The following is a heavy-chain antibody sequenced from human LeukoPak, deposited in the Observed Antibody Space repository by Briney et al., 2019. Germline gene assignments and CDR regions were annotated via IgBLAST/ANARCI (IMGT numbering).Heavy chain of an antibody. J-gene: IGHJ3*02. Sequence: ASVKVSCKASGYTFTSYGISWVRQAPGQGLEWMGWISAYNGNTNYAQKLQGRVTMTTDTSTSTAYMELRSLRSDDTAVYYCARVMFPTTYYDILTDQAFDIWGQGTMVTVSS. CDR3: ARVMFPTTYYDILTDQAFDI. CDR1: GYTFTSYG. V-gene: IGHV1-18*01. D-gene: IGHD3-9*01. CDR2: ISAYNGNT.